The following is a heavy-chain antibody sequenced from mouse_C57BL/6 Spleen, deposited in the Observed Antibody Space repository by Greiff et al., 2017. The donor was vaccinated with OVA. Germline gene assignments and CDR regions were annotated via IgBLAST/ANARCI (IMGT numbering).Heavy chain of an antibody. CDR1: GYTFTSYW. CDR3: ARRIVKGYFDV. V-gene: IGHV1-61*01. D-gene: IGHD2-5*01. J-gene: IGHJ1*03. Sequence: VQLQQPGAELVRPGSSVKLSCKASGYTFTSYWMDWVKQRPGQGLEWIGNIYPSDSATHYNQKFKDKTTVTEDKYSSTAYMQLSSLTSEDSAVYYCARRIVKGYFDVWGTGTTVTVSS. CDR2: IYPSDSAT.